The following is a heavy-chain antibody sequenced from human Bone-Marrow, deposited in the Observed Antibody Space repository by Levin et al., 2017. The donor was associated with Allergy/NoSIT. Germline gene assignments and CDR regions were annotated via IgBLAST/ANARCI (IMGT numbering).Heavy chain of an antibody. V-gene: IGHV5-51*01. D-gene: IGHD2-21*02. CDR3: AIRGAAGDSFGYYFDY. CDR2: IYPGDSDT. Sequence: GGSLRLSCKGSGYSFASYWIGWVRQMPGKGLEWMGIIYPGDSDTRYTPSFQGQVTISADKSISTAYLQWSSLKASDTAMYYCAIRGAAGDSFGYYFDYWGQGTLVTVSS. J-gene: IGHJ4*02. CDR1: GYSFASYW.